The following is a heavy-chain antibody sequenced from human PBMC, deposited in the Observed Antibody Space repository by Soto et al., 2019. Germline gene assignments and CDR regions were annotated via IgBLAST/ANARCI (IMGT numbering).Heavy chain of an antibody. D-gene: IGHD3-9*01. CDR2: IYYSGST. Sequence: SETLSLTCTVSGGSISSYYWSWIRQPPGKGLEWIGYIYYSGSTNYNPSVKSRVTISVDTSKNQFSLKLSSVTAADTAVYYCARDPTGFGRGDYYYGMDVWGQGTTVTVSS. V-gene: IGHV4-59*01. CDR1: GGSISSYY. CDR3: ARDPTGFGRGDYYYGMDV. J-gene: IGHJ6*02.